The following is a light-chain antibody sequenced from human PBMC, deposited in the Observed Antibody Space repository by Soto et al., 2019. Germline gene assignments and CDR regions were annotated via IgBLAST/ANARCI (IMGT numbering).Light chain of an antibody. J-gene: IGLJ2*01. V-gene: IGLV2-14*01. CDR3: SSYTISSTVV. Sequence: QSALTQPASVSGSPGQSITISCTGTSSDVGGYNYVSWYQQHPGNAPKLMIYEVSNRPSGVSTRFSGSKSGNTASLTISGLQAEDEADYYCSSYTISSTVVFGEGTKVTVL. CDR1: SSDVGGYNY. CDR2: EVS.